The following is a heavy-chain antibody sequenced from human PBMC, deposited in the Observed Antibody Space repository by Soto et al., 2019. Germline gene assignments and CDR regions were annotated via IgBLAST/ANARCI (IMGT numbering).Heavy chain of an antibody. CDR1: GFTFSSYW. CDR2: IKQDGSEK. J-gene: IGHJ4*02. D-gene: IGHD6-6*01. CDR3: ARDRGTEYSSSAESDY. V-gene: IGHV3-7*01. Sequence: GGSLRLSCAASGFTFSSYWMSWVRQAPGKGLEWVANIKQDGSEKYYVDSVKGRFTISRDNAKNSLYLQMNSLRAEDTAVYYCARDRGTEYSSSAESDYWGQGTLVTVSS.